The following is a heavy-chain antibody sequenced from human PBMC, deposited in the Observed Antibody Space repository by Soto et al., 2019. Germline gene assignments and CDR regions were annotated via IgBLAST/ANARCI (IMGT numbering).Heavy chain of an antibody. J-gene: IGHJ4*02. V-gene: IGHV3-23*01. D-gene: IGHD3-9*01. CDR1: GFSVSSSH. Sequence: GGSLRLSCAASGFSVSSSHMNWVRQAPGKGLEWVSTINTSGGSTYYADSVKGRFTISRDNSKNTLYLQMNSLRPEDTAVYYCARSVILTGGSYKGLIRLHYFDTWGPGTLVTVSS. CDR2: INTSGGST. CDR3: ARSVILTGGSYKGLIRLHYFDT.